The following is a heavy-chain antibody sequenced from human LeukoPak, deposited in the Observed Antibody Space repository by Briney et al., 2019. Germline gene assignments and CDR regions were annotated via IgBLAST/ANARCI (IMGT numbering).Heavy chain of an antibody. Sequence: SETLSLTCTVSGGSISSYYWSWIRQPPGKGLEWIGYMYYSGSTNYNPSLKSRVTISLDTSKSQFSLKLTSVTAADTAVYYCARSGGYSSPQNYWGQGTLVTVPS. CDR1: GGSISSYY. CDR3: ARSGGYSSPQNY. CDR2: MYYSGST. J-gene: IGHJ4*02. V-gene: IGHV4-59*01. D-gene: IGHD6-19*01.